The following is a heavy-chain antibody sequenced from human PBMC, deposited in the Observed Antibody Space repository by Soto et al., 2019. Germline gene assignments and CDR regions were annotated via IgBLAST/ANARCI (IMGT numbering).Heavy chain of an antibody. CDR2: IIPIFGTA. Sequence: ASVKVSCKASGGTFSSYAISRVRQAPGQGLEWMGGIIPIFGTANYAQKFQGRVTITADESTSTAYMELSSLRSEDTAVYYCASDRLPAAIREVWLDPWGQGTLVTVSS. D-gene: IGHD2-2*01. J-gene: IGHJ5*02. CDR1: GGTFSSYA. V-gene: IGHV1-69*13. CDR3: ASDRLPAAIREVWLDP.